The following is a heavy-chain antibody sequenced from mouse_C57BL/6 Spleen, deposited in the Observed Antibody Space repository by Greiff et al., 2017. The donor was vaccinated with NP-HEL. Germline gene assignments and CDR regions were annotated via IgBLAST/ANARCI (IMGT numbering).Heavy chain of an antibody. D-gene: IGHD2-3*01. CDR1: GYTFTSYW. CDR3: SRSGPVYDGDY. CDR2: IDPSDSYP. V-gene: IGHV1-50*01. J-gene: IGHJ2*01. Sequence: QVQLQQPGAELVKPGASVKLSCKASGYTFTSYWMQWVKQRPGQGLEWIGEIDPSDSYPNSNQKFKGKATLTVATSSSTAYMQLSSLTSEDSAVDYCSRSGPVYDGDYWGQGTTLTVSS.